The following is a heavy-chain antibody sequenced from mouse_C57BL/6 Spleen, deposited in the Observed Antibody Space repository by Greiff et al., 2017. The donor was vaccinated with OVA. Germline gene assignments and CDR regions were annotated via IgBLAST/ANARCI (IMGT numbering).Heavy chain of an antibody. CDR2: IYPGDGDT. Sequence: VKLQESGAELVKPGASVKISCKASGYAFSSYWMNWVKQRPGKGLEWIGQIYPGDGDTNYNGKFKGKATLTADKSSSTAYMQLSSLTSEDSAVYFCARQDYGSSFYWYFDVWGTGTTVTVSS. J-gene: IGHJ1*03. V-gene: IGHV1-80*01. CDR3: ARQDYGSSFYWYFDV. D-gene: IGHD1-1*01. CDR1: GYAFSSYW.